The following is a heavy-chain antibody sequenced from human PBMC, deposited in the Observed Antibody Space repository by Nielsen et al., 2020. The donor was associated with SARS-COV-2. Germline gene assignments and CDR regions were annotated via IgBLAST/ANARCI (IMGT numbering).Heavy chain of an antibody. Sequence: GESLKISCAASGFTFSSYAMSWVRQAPGKGLEWVSAISGSGGSTYYADSVKGRFTIPRDNSKHTLYLQMNSLRAEDTAVYYCAKDRAVAGPYWGQGTLVTVSS. V-gene: IGHV3-23*01. CDR1: GFTFSSYA. J-gene: IGHJ4*02. CDR2: ISGSGGST. CDR3: AKDRAVAGPY. D-gene: IGHD6-19*01.